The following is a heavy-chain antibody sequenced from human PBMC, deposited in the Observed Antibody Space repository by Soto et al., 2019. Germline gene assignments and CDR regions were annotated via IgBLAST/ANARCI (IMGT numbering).Heavy chain of an antibody. CDR2: ISGGGGST. J-gene: IGHJ4*02. Sequence: GGSLRLSCATSGFTFSSYAMSWVRQAPGKGLEWVSAISGGGGSTYYADSVRGRFTVSRDNSRDTLYLQMNSLRVEDTAIYYCAKEVSLGSTVDLGYWGQGALVTVSS. CDR3: AKEVSLGSTVDLGY. CDR1: GFTFSSYA. V-gene: IGHV3-23*01. D-gene: IGHD7-27*01.